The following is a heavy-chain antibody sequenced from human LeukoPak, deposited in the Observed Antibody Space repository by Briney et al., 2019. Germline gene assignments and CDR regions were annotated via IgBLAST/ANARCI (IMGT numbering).Heavy chain of an antibody. CDR1: GFTFSIYA. CDR2: IGGRDGGT. Sequence: PTGASLRLFCAPSGFTFSIYAMTWARQAPGGGLEWVSDIGGRDGGTHYADSVKGRFTISIYNSKNTVHLQMNSLRADDSALYYWARGTINPPADVWGKGTTVTVSS. CDR3: ARGTINPPADV. V-gene: IGHV3-23*01. J-gene: IGHJ6*04. D-gene: IGHD2-2*01.